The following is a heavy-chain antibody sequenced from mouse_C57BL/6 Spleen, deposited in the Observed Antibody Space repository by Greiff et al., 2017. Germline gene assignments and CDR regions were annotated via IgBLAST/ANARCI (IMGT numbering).Heavy chain of an antibody. Sequence: VMLVESGAELVKPGASVKISCKASGYAFSSYWMNWVKQRPGKGLEWIGQIYPGDGDTNYNGKFKGKATLTADKSSSTAYMQLSSLTSEDSAVYFCAAHYDDAMDYWGQGTSVTVSS. CDR1: GYAFSSYW. D-gene: IGHD2-4*01. J-gene: IGHJ4*01. CDR3: AAHYDDAMDY. CDR2: IYPGDGDT. V-gene: IGHV1-80*01.